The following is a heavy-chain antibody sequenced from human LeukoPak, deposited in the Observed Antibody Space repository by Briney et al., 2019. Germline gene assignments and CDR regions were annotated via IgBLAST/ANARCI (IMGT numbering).Heavy chain of an antibody. J-gene: IGHJ4*02. Sequence: PGGSLRLSCAASGFTFSDYAFHWVRQAPGKGLEWVAVISYHGRNKFNADSVKGRFTISRDNSKNTLYLQMNSLRAEDTAVYYCAARYYDSVDYWGQGTLVTVSS. CDR3: AARYYDSVDY. V-gene: IGHV3-30*04. CDR2: ISYHGRNK. CDR1: GFTFSDYA. D-gene: IGHD3-22*01.